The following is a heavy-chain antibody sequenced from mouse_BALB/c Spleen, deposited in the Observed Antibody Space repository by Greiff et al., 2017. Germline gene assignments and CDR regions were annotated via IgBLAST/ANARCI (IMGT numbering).Heavy chain of an antibody. CDR3: ARRGYDVFAY. CDR1: GFTFSDYY. CDR2: ISDGGSYT. J-gene: IGHJ3*01. V-gene: IGHV5-4*02. D-gene: IGHD2-2*01. Sequence: EVQVVESGGGLVKPGGSLKLSCAASGFTFSDYYMYWVRQTPEKRLEWVATISDGGSYTYYPDSVKGRFTISRDNAKNNLYLQMSSLRSEDTAMYYCARRGYDVFAYWGQGTLVTVSA.